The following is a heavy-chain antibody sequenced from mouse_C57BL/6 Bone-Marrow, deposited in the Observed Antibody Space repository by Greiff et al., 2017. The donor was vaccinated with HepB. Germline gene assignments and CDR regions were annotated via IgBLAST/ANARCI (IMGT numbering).Heavy chain of an antibody. V-gene: IGHV1-19*01. CDR3: AREGITTSRGWFAY. D-gene: IGHD1-1*01. CDR2: INPYNGGT. Sequence: VQLKESGPVLVKPGASVKMSCKASGYTFTDYYMNWVKQSHGKSLEWIGVINPYNGGTSYNQKFKGKATLTVDKSSSTAYMELNSLTSEDSAVYYCAREGITTSRGWFAYWGQGTLVTVSA. CDR1: GYTFTDYY. J-gene: IGHJ3*01.